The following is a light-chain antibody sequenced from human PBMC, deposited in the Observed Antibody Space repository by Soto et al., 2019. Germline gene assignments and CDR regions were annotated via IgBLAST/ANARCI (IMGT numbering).Light chain of an antibody. CDR1: QEISNY. V-gene: IGKV1-33*01. CDR2: DAS. Sequence: DIQMTQCPSSLSASVGDRVTITCQASQEISNYLNWYQQKPGKAPKLLIYDASNLETGVPSRFSGSGSGTDFTFTISSLQPEDIATYYCQQYDNLLLTFGGGTKVEIK. CDR3: QQYDNLLLT. J-gene: IGKJ4*01.